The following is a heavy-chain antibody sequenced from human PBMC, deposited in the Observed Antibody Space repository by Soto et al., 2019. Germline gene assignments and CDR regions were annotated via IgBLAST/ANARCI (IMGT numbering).Heavy chain of an antibody. D-gene: IGHD2-15*01. J-gene: IGHJ4*02. CDR3: AGNWEFCSGGNCSPGPY. Sequence: EVQLVESGGGLVQPGGSLRLSCAASGFTFSSYWMHWVRQAPGKGLVWVSRINSDGSGTNYADSVKGRFTISRDNAKTTFYLQMNSLGAEDTAVYSCAGNWEFCSGGNCSPGPYWGQGTLVTVSS. V-gene: IGHV3-74*01. CDR1: GFTFSSYW. CDR2: INSDGSGT.